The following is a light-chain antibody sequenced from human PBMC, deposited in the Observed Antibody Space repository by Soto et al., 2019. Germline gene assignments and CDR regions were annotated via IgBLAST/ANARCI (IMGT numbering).Light chain of an antibody. CDR1: QSLEDSDGNSY. CDR3: MQATQFPWT. J-gene: IGKJ1*01. V-gene: IGKV2-24*01. CDR2: KIS. Sequence: IVMTQTPLSSAVTLGQPASISCRSSQSLEDSDGNSYLSWLHQRPGQPPRLLIYKISNRLSGVPDRFSGSGAGTVFTLRISRVEADDVGLYYCMQATQFPWTFGQGTRLEIK.